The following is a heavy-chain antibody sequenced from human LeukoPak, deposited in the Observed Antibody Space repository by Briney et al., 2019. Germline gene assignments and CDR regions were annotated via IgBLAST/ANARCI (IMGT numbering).Heavy chain of an antibody. CDR2: ISWNSGSI. Sequence: GGPLRLSCAASGFTFDDYAMHWVRQAPGKGLEWVSGISWNSGSIGYADSVKGRFTISRDNAKNSLYLQMNSLRAEDTALYYCAKVGDILTGQYWYFDLWGRGTLVTVSS. J-gene: IGHJ2*01. V-gene: IGHV3-9*01. D-gene: IGHD3-9*01. CDR1: GFTFDDYA. CDR3: AKVGDILTGQYWYFDL.